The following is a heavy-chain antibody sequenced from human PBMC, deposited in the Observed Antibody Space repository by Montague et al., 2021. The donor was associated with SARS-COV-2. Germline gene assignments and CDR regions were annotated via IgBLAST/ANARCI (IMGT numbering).Heavy chain of an antibody. CDR2: TCYRSKRKN. Sequence: CAISGDSDSGNTVTRKWIRQTPERDLEWLGRTCYRSKRKNDYAVSVKSRMTISPDTSKNQFSLQLSSVTPEDRAVYYCARDPRYSLSWSFDYWGQGTLVTVSS. CDR3: ARDPRYSLSWSFDY. CDR1: GDSDSGNTVT. V-gene: IGHV6-1*01. D-gene: IGHD6-13*01. J-gene: IGHJ4*02.